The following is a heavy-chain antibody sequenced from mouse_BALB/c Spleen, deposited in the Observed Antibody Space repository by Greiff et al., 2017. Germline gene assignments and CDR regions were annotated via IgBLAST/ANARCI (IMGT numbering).Heavy chain of an antibody. D-gene: IGHD2-4*01. V-gene: IGHV10-1*02. J-gene: IGHJ2*01. CDR3: VPSTMITTWAY. Sequence: EVKLMESGGGLVQPKGSLKLSCAASGFTFNTYAMNWVRQAPGKGLEWVARIRSKSNNYATYYADSVKDRFTISRDDSQSMLYLQMNNLKTEDTAMYYCVPSTMITTWAYWGQGTTLTVSS. CDR1: GFTFNTYA. CDR2: IRSKSNNYAT.